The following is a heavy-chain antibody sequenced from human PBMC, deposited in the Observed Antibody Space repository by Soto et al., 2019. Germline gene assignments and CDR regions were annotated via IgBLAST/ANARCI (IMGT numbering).Heavy chain of an antibody. CDR2: IYYGGIT. Sequence: QVQLQESGPGLVKPSQTLSLTCTVSRGSISSGGYYSSWIRQHPGKGLEWIGYIYYGGITYSNPSLKSRVTRSVDTSKNQFSLKLSSVTAAATAVYYCARVSVTFLDYWGQGTLVTVSS. V-gene: IGHV4-31*03. CDR3: ARVSVTFLDY. J-gene: IGHJ4*02. CDR1: RGSISSGGYY.